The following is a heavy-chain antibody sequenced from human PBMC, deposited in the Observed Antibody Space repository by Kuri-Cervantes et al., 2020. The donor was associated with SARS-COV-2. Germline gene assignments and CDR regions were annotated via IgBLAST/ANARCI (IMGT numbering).Heavy chain of an antibody. J-gene: IGHJ6*02. CDR1: GGSFSGYY. V-gene: IGHV4-34*01. CDR3: ARDLIAAAGQYYYYGMDA. CDR2: INHSGST. D-gene: IGHD6-13*01. Sequence: GSLRLSCAVYGGSFSGYYWSWIRQPPGKGLEWIGEINHSGSTNYNPSLKSRVTISVDTSKNQFSLKLSSVTAADTAVYYCARDLIAAAGQYYYYGMDAWGQGTTVTVSS.